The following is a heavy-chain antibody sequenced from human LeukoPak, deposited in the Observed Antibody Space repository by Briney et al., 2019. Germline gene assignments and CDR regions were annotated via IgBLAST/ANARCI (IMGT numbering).Heavy chain of an antibody. V-gene: IGHV4-34*01. D-gene: IGHD5-18*01. Sequence: SETLSLTCAVYGGSFSGYYWSWIRQPPGKGLEWIGEINHSGRTNYNPSLKSRVTISVDTSKNQFSLKLSSVTAADTAVYYCARGRARQLWVKPPGMVYFDHWGQGTLVTVSS. J-gene: IGHJ4*02. CDR1: GGSFSGYY. CDR2: INHSGRT. CDR3: ARGRARQLWVKPPGMVYFDH.